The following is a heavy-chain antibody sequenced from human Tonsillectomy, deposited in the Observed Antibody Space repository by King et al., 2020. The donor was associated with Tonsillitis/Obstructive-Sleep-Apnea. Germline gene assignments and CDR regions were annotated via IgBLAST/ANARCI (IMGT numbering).Heavy chain of an antibody. CDR2: IYYSGST. D-gene: IGHD1-7*01. Sequence: VQLQESGPGLVKPSETLSLTCTVSGGSISSYYWSWIRQPPGKGLEWIGYIYYSGSTNYNPSLKSRVTISVDTSKNQFSLKLSSVTAADTAVYYCAMTSTGTTLQKLNPYYMDVWGKGTTVTVSS. V-gene: IGHV4-59*08. CDR1: GGSISSYY. J-gene: IGHJ6*03. CDR3: AMTSTGTTLQKLNPYYMDV.